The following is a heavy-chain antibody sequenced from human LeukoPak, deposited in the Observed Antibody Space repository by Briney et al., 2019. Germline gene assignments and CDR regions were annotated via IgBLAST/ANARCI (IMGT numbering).Heavy chain of an antibody. J-gene: IGHJ1*01. CDR3: AKDEAQYFQH. CDR1: GFTFSNYG. V-gene: IGHV3-30*02. Sequence: GGSLRLSCAASGFTFSNYGMHWVRQAPGKGLEWVAFIRNDDGSNKYYADSVKGRFTISRDNSKNTVYLQMNSLRVEDTAVYYCAKDEAQYFQHWGQGTLVTVSA. CDR2: IRNDDGSNK.